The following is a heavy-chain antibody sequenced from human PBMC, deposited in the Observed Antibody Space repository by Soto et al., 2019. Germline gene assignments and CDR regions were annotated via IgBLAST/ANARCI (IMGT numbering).Heavy chain of an antibody. CDR1: GFTFSSYA. V-gene: IGHV3-23*01. CDR3: AKNRVLSRKRGEEQWLVPDI. D-gene: IGHD6-19*01. CDR2: ISGSGGST. J-gene: IGHJ3*02. Sequence: GGSLRLSCAASGFTFSSYAMSWVRQAPGKGLEWVSAISGSGGSTYYADSVKGRFTISRDNSKNTLYLQMNSLRAEDTAVYYCAKNRVLSRKRGEEQWLVPDIWGQGTMVTVSS.